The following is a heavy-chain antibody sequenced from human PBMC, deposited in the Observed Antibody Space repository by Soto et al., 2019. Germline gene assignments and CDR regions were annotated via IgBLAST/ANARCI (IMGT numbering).Heavy chain of an antibody. CDR3: ARDQLEGNWFDP. J-gene: IGHJ5*02. D-gene: IGHD1-1*01. V-gene: IGHV4-30-2*01. CDR1: GGSISSGGYS. Sequence: QLQLQESGSGLVKPSQTLSLTCAVSGGSISSGGYSWNWIRQPLGKGLEWIGYIYHSGSTYYNPSLKSRVTRSVDKSKNQFSLKLTSVTAADTAVYYCARDQLEGNWFDPWGQGTLVTVSS. CDR2: IYHSGST.